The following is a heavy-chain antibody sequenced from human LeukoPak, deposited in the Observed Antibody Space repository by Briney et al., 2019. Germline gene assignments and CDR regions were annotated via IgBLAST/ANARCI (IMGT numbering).Heavy chain of an antibody. J-gene: IGHJ4*02. D-gene: IGHD1-1*01. V-gene: IGHV3-30*18. CDR1: GFTFSSYG. CDR3: VKRWTGTTIGQQDY. Sequence: GGSLRLSCAASGFTFSSYGMHWVRQAPGKGLEWVAVISYDGSNKYYADSVKGRFTISGDNSKNTLYLQMNSLRAEDMAVYYCVKRWTGTTIGQQDYWGQGTLVTVSS. CDR2: ISYDGSNK.